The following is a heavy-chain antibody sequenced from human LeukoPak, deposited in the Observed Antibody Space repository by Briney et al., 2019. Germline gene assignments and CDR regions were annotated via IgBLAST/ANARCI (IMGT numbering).Heavy chain of an antibody. V-gene: IGHV3-11*01. CDR1: GFIFSDYY. CDR2: ITDSGNEI. J-gene: IGHJ3*02. Sequence: PGESLRLSCAPSGFIFSDYYMSWVRQAPGKGPEWVSYITDSGNEIYYADSVKGRFTISRDNAKNSLFLQMNSLRAEDTAVYYCAGLSHYAFDMWGQGAVVTVSS. CDR3: AGLSHYAFDM.